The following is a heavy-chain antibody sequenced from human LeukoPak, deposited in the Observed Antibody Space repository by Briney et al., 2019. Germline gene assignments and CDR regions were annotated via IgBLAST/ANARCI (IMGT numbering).Heavy chain of an antibody. CDR1: GGSISSGGYY. J-gene: IGHJ5*02. CDR2: IYYSGST. V-gene: IGHV4-31*03. D-gene: IGHD3-9*01. CDR3: ARADYDILTGQTYNWFDP. Sequence: TSQTLSLTRTVSGGSISSGGYYWSWIRQHPGTGLEWIGYIYYSGSTYYNPSLKSRVTISVDTSKNQFSLKLSSVTAADTAVYYCARADYDILTGQTYNWFDPWGQGTLVTVSS.